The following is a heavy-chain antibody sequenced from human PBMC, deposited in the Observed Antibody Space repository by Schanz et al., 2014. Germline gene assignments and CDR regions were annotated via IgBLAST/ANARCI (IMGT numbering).Heavy chain of an antibody. CDR1: GFTFSSNS. J-gene: IGHJ4*02. CDR3: ARLDPYCRSGTCSRAFDF. V-gene: IGHV3-48*01. CDR2: IGSSSSRI. D-gene: IGHD2-15*01. Sequence: EEQLVESGGGLVQPGGSLRLSCAASGFTFSSNSMNWVRQAPGKGLEWISYIGSSSSRIDHADSVKGRFTISGDSSKYTVYLQMTSLRAEDTAVYYCARLDPYCRSGTCSRAFDFWGQGTLVTVSS.